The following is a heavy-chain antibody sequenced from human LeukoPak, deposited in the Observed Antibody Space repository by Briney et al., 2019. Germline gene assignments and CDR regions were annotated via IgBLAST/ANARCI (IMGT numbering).Heavy chain of an antibody. D-gene: IGHD1-1*01. CDR2: IYYSGST. CDR1: VGSMHSYY. V-gene: IGHV4-59*08. Sequence: PSETLSLTCSVSVGSMHSYYLSWIRQSPGKGLEWIGYIYYSGSTNYNPSLRSRVTISVDTSKNQCSLTLSSVTAADTAVYYCARHVGLQPFDYWGQGTLVTVSS. CDR3: ARHVGLQPFDY. J-gene: IGHJ4*02.